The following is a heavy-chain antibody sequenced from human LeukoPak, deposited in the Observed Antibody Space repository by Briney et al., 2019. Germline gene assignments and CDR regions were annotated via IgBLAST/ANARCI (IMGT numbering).Heavy chain of an antibody. D-gene: IGHD4-17*01. J-gene: IGHJ4*02. V-gene: IGHV1-18*01. CDR2: ISTDKADT. CDR1: GYTFTKYG. Sequence: ASVKVSCKASGYTFTKYGLTWVRQAPGQGLEWMGWISTDKADTYYAQKFQGRVTMTRDTSISTAYMELSRLRSDDTAVYYCARGGATVTTPIDYWGQGTLVTVSS. CDR3: ARGGATVTTPIDY.